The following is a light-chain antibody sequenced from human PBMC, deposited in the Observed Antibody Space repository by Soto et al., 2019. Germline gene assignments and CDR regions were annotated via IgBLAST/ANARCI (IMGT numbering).Light chain of an antibody. V-gene: IGKV1-5*03. CDR1: QSISSW. CDR3: QQYNSFPT. CDR2: KAS. J-gene: IGKJ1*01. Sequence: DIQMTQSPSTLSASVGDRVTITCRASQSISSWLAWYQQKPGKAPKLLIYKASSLESGVPSRFSGSGSGTELPLTISSLQPDDFATYYCQQYNSFPTFGQGTKVEIK.